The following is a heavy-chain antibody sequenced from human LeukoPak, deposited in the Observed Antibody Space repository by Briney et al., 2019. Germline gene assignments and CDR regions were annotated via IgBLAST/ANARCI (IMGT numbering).Heavy chain of an antibody. D-gene: IGHD5-24*01. CDR1: GYTLTELS. Sequence: GASVKVSCKVSGYTLTELSMHWVRQAPGKGLEWVSVIYSGGSTYYADSVKGRFTISRDNSKNTLYLQMNSLRAEDTAVYYCARDKRWATGAFDIWGQGTMVTVSS. J-gene: IGHJ3*02. CDR3: ARDKRWATGAFDI. CDR2: IYSGGST. V-gene: IGHV3-53*01.